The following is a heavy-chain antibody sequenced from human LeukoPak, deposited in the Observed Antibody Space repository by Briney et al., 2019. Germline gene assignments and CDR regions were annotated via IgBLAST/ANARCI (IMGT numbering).Heavy chain of an antibody. CDR3: ARSPGYYYDSSGCFDY. V-gene: IGHV1-18*01. CDR2: ISAYNGNT. D-gene: IGHD3-22*01. Sequence: ASEKVSCKASGYTFTSYGISWVRQAPGQGLEWMGWISAYNGNTNYAQKLQGRVTMTTDTSTSTAYMELRSLRSDDTAVYYCARSPGYYYDSSGCFDYWGQGTLVTVSS. CDR1: GYTFTSYG. J-gene: IGHJ4*02.